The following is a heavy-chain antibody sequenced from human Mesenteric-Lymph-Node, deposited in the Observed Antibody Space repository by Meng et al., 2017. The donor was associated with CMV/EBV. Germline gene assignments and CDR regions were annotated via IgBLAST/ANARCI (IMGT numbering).Heavy chain of an antibody. CDR3: ARGRITIFGVVRDGMDV. V-gene: IGHV1-8*01. D-gene: IGHD3-3*01. Sequence: SVNVSCKASGYTFTSYDINWVRQATGQGLEWMGWMNPNSGNTGYAQKFQGRVTMTRNTSISTAYMELSSLRSEDTAVYYCARGRITIFGVVRDGMDVWGQGTTVTVSS. CDR1: GYTFTSYD. J-gene: IGHJ6*02. CDR2: MNPNSGNT.